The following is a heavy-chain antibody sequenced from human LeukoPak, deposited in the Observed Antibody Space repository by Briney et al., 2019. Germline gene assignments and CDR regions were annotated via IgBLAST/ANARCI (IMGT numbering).Heavy chain of an antibody. CDR3: ARRNGYPTYYFDY. CDR2: IYPGDSDT. V-gene: IGHV5-51*01. D-gene: IGHD2-2*03. CDR1: GYSFANYW. J-gene: IGHJ4*02. Sequence: GESLKISCQGSGYSFANYWIGWVRQMPGKGLEWMGIIYPGDSDTRYSPSFQGQITISADKSISTAYLQWSSLKASDTAMYYCARRNGYPTYYFDYWGQGTLVTVSS.